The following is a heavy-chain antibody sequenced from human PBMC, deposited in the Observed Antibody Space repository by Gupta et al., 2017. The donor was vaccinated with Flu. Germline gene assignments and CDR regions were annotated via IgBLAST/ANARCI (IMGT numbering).Heavy chain of an antibody. D-gene: IGHD3-16*01. J-gene: IGHJ6*02. CDR3: ARDPMGGSGPYYGLDV. CDR2: TNPRGDST. CDR1: GQSFSTSY. V-gene: IGHV1-46*01. Sequence: QVQLVQSGPAVKKPGASVKLSCEASGQSFSTSYIHWVRQAPGQGLEWMGVTNPRGDSTNYAHKFQGRVTVTRDTSANIVYMDIRSLRSDDTAVYYCARDPMGGSGPYYGLDVWGQGTTVTVSS.